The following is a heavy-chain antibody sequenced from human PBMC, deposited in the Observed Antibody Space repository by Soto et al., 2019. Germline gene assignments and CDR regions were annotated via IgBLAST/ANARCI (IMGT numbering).Heavy chain of an antibody. D-gene: IGHD2-8*01. CDR2: ISYDGSNK. CDR3: AKQVVPHTNGLDS. V-gene: IGHV3-30*18. J-gene: IGHJ3*02. CDR1: GFTFNSYG. Sequence: QVQLVESGGGVVQPGGSLRLSCAASGFTFNSYGIHWVRQAPGKGLEWVAVISYDGSNKYFADSVKGRFTISRDNSKNTVYLQMNSLRADDTVVYHCAKQVVPHTNGLDSWGQGTMVIVSS.